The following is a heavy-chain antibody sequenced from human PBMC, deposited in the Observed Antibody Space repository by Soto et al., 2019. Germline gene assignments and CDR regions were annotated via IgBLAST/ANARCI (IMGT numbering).Heavy chain of an antibody. D-gene: IGHD2-2*01. J-gene: IGHJ4*02. CDR1: GYTFRNYD. CDR2: MNPNSGNT. CDR3: ARGGPRCSSTSCYED. Sequence: QVQLVQSGAEVKKPGASVKVSCKASGYTFRNYDINWLRQATGQGLEWMGWMNPNSGNTGYGQKFQGRVTMTRDTSINTAYMELSSLRSEDTAIYYCARGGPRCSSTSCYEDWGQGTLVTVSS. V-gene: IGHV1-8*01.